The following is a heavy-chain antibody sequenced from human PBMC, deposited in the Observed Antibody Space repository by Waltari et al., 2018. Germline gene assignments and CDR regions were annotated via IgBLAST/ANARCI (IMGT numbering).Heavy chain of an antibody. Sequence: QVQLVQSGAEVKKPGSSVKVSCKASGGTFSSYAISWVRQAPGQGLEWMGGIIPIFGTANYAQKFQGRVTITTDESTSTAYMELSSLRSEDTAVYYCARGGVVVPAARVNLGYFDYWGQGTLVTVSS. CDR3: ARGGVVVPAARVNLGYFDY. J-gene: IGHJ4*02. V-gene: IGHV1-69*05. CDR2: IIPIFGTA. CDR1: GGTFSSYA. D-gene: IGHD2-2*01.